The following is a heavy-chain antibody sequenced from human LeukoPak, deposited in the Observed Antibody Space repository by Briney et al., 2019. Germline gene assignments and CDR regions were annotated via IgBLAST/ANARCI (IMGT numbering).Heavy chain of an antibody. CDR1: GGTFSRYA. D-gene: IGHD6-19*01. J-gene: IGHJ4*02. V-gene: IGHV1-69*13. CDR3: ARDRPYTGGWRGFDY. CDR2: TIPMFGIA. Sequence: SVTVSCKASGGTFSRYAISWVRQAPGQGLEWMGGTIPMFGIANYAQKFQGRVTITADESTSTAYMELSSLRSEDTAVYYCARDRPYTGGWRGFDYWGQGTLVTVSS.